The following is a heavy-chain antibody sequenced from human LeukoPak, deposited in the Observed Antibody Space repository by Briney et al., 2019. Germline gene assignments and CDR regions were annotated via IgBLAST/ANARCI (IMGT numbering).Heavy chain of an antibody. J-gene: IGHJ5*02. Sequence: GGSLRLSCAASGFPLSTYSMNWVRQAPGKGLEWVSYISDTSGFTYYADSVKGRFTISRDNAKNSLYLQMNSLRAEDTAVYYCARRDCDSIKCRGSNWFDPWGQGTLVSVSS. CDR1: GFPLSTYS. CDR2: ISDTSGFT. V-gene: IGHV3-48*01. D-gene: IGHD3-22*01. CDR3: ARRDCDSIKCRGSNWFDP.